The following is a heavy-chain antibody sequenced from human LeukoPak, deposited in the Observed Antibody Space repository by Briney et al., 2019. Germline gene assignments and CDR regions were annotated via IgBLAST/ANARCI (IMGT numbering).Heavy chain of an antibody. J-gene: IGHJ6*03. D-gene: IGHD6-19*01. CDR3: ARAVAGANYYYYYMDV. Sequence: SETLSLTCTVSGGSISSYYWSWIRQPPGKGLEWIGYIYYSGSTNYNPSLKGRVTISVDTSKNQFSLKLSSVTAADTAVYYCARAVAGANYYYYYMDVWGKGTTVTISS. CDR1: GGSISSYY. V-gene: IGHV4-59*01. CDR2: IYYSGST.